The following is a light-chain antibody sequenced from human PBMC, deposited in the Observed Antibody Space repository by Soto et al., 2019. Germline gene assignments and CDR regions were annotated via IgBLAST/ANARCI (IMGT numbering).Light chain of an antibody. Sequence: DIQMTQSPSSLSASVGDRVTITCRASQSISSYLNWYQQKPGKAPKLLIYAASSLQSGVPSRFSGSESGTDFTLTITTLQPEDFATYYCQQSYSTPQPFGQGTKVKIK. V-gene: IGKV1-39*01. J-gene: IGKJ1*01. CDR1: QSISSY. CDR3: QQSYSTPQP. CDR2: AAS.